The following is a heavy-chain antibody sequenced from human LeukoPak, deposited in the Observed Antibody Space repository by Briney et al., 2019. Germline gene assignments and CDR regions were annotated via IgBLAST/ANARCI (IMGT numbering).Heavy chain of an antibody. CDR2: IISSSSYT. Sequence: PGGSLRLSCAASRFTFSDYYMSWIRQAPGKGLEWVSYIISSSSYTNYADSVKGRFTISGDNAKNSLYLQMNSLRAEDTAVYYCARGYSGYDFNYWGQGTLVTVSS. J-gene: IGHJ4*02. CDR3: ARGYSGYDFNY. D-gene: IGHD5-12*01. CDR1: RFTFSDYY. V-gene: IGHV3-11*06.